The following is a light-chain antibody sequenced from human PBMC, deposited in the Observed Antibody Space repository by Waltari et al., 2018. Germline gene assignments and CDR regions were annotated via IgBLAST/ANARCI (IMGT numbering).Light chain of an antibody. Sequence: EIVLTKSPATLSVSPGERVTLSCEASQTITSSALAWYQQKPGLAPRLVIYDVSYRATGIPDRFSGRGSGTDFTLTISRLEPEDYAVYHCQQYSGSPLTFGGGTKVEF. CDR1: QTITSSA. V-gene: IGKV3D-20*01. J-gene: IGKJ4*01. CDR3: QQYSGSPLT. CDR2: DVS.